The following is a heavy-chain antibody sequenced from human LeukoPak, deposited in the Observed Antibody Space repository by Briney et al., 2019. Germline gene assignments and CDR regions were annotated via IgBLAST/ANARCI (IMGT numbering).Heavy chain of an antibody. CDR1: GYSISSGYY. CDR2: IYHSGST. Sequence: SETLSLTCTVSGYSISSGYYWGWIRQPPGKGLEWIGSIYHSGSTYYNPSLKSRVTISVDTSKNQFSLKLSSVTAAGTAVYCCARWRGHIVLMVYAISGFDPWGQGTLVTVSS. CDR3: ARWRGHIVLMVYAISGFDP. V-gene: IGHV4-38-2*02. J-gene: IGHJ5*02. D-gene: IGHD2-8*01.